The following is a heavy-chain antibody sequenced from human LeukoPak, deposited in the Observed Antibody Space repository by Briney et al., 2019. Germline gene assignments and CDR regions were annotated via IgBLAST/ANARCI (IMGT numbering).Heavy chain of an antibody. Sequence: SETLSLTCTVSGGSISRYYWSWIRQPPGKGLEWIGYIYYSGSPNYNPSLKSRVTISVDTSNNQFSLKLSSVTAADTAVYYCAREVVSGSYSHYYYYYGMDVWGQGTTVTVSS. D-gene: IGHD3-10*01. CDR3: AREVVSGSYSHYYYYYGMDV. J-gene: IGHJ6*02. CDR2: IYYSGSP. CDR1: GGSISRYY. V-gene: IGHV4-59*01.